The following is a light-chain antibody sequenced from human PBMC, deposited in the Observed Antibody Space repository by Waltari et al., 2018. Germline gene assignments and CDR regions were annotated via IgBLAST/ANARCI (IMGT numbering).Light chain of an antibody. CDR3: QSFDNNLSGGVV. CDR2: GNN. J-gene: IGLJ3*02. CDR1: SSNIGAGHD. V-gene: IGLV1-40*01. Sequence: QSVLTQPTSVSGAPGPRVTISCTGSSSNIGAGHDVHWYQAFPGTAPKLLIYGNNSRPSGVPDRFSGSKSGSSASLAINGLQAEDEADYYCQSFDNNLSGGVVFGGGTKVTVL.